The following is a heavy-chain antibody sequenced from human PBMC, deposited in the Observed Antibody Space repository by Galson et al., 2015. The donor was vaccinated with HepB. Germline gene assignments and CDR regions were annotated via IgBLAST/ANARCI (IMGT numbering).Heavy chain of an antibody. CDR2: INAGNGNT. J-gene: IGHJ5*02. D-gene: IGHD3-10*01. CDR1: GYTFTSYA. V-gene: IGHV1-3*01. CDR3: ARGPHITMVRGVIIGHWFDP. Sequence: SVKVSCKASGYTFTSYAMHWVRQAPGQRLEWMGWINAGNGNTKYSQKFQGRVTITRDTSASTAYMELSSLRSEDTAVYYCARGPHITMVRGVIIGHWFDPWGQGTLVTVSS.